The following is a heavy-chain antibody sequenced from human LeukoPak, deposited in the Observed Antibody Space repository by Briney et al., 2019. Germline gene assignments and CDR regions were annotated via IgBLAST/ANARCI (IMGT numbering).Heavy chain of an antibody. J-gene: IGHJ1*01. CDR2: INHSGSA. V-gene: IGHV4-34*01. Sequence: PSETLSLTCTVSGGSISSYYWNWIRQPPGKGLEWIGEINHSGSANYNPSLKSRVTISVDTSKNQFSLKLSSVTAADTAVYYCARHRGSSWAFQHWGQGTLVTVSS. CDR3: ARHRGSSWAFQH. CDR1: GGSISSYY. D-gene: IGHD6-13*01.